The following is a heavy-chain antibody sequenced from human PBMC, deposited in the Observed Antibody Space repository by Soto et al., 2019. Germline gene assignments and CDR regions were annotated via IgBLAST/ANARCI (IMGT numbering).Heavy chain of an antibody. V-gene: IGHV1-69*13. CDR2: FIPVYRTL. D-gene: IGHD2-15*01. CDR3: AVSSPDIVVLPSSIYFTS. CDR1: GGSFGKSA. Sequence: ASVKVSCKASGGSFGKSAINWVRQTPGQGLEWLGGFIPVYRTLNYAQKFQGRVTITADESTGTAYMTLSSLASDDTALYFFAVSSPDIVVLPSSIYFTSWGPGTQVTVSS. J-gene: IGHJ4*02.